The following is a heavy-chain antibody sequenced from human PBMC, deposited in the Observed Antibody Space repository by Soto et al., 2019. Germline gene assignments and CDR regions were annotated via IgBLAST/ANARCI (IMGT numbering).Heavy chain of an antibody. CDR2: IYYSGST. CDR1: GGSISSYY. Sequence: PSETLSLTCTVSGGSISSYYWSWIRQPPGRGLEWIGYIYYSGSTNYNPSLKSRVTISVDTSKNQFSLKLSSVTAADTAVYYCAREVAAVWFAPWGQGTLVTVSS. CDR3: AREVAAVWFAP. D-gene: IGHD2-15*01. J-gene: IGHJ5*02. V-gene: IGHV4-59*01.